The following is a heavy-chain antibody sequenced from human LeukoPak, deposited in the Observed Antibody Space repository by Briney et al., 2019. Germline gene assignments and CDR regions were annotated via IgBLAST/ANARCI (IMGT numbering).Heavy chain of an antibody. CDR1: GYTFTRYS. Sequence: GASVKVSCKASGYTFTRYSMNWVRQAPGQGLDWRGYISSNTGTPVYAQGFTGRFVFSWDTSVSTAYLQISSLKAEDTAIYFCARDRSSGSYDYWGQGTLVTVSS. D-gene: IGHD1-26*01. J-gene: IGHJ4*02. V-gene: IGHV7-4-1*02. CDR2: ISSNTGTP. CDR3: ARDRSSGSYDY.